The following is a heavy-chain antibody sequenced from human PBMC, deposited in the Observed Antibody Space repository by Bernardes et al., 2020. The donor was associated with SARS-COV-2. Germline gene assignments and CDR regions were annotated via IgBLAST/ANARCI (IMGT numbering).Heavy chain of an antibody. CDR2: VSGSGRSL. CDR1: GFTFSNSA. CDR3: AKASADPYLIYYFDY. Sequence: VGSLLLSCATSGFTFSNSAMSWVRQAPGPGLAWVSLVSGSGRSLYYTDSVKGRFTISRDNSKNTLYLQMNSLRAEDTAIYYCAKASADPYLIYYFDYWGQGTLVTVSS. D-gene: IGHD1-26*01. J-gene: IGHJ4*02. V-gene: IGHV3-23*01.